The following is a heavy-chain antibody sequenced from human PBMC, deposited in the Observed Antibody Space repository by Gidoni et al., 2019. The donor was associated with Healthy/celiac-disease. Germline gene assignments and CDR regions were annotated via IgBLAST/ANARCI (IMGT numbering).Heavy chain of an antibody. J-gene: IGHJ4*02. Sequence: QVQLQESGPGLVKPSETLSLTCTVSGGSISSYYWSWIRQPPGKGLEWIGYSYYSGSTNYNPSLKSRVTISVDTSKNQFSLKLSSVTAADTAVYYCAREGYSSGWYDYWGQGTLATVSS. V-gene: IGHV4-59*01. D-gene: IGHD6-19*01. CDR1: GGSISSYY. CDR3: AREGYSSGWYDY. CDR2: SYYSGST.